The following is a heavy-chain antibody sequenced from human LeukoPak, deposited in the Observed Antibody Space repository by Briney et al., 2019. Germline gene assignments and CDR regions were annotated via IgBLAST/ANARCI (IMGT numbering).Heavy chain of an antibody. Sequence: ASVKVSCKASGYTFTSYDINWVRQATGQGLEWMGWMNPNSGNTGYAQKFQGRVTMTRNTSISTAYMELSSLRSEDTAVYYCARSWELPVYYYYGMDVWGQGTTVTVSS. CDR2: MNPNSGNT. D-gene: IGHD1-26*01. CDR1: GYTFTSYD. V-gene: IGHV1-8*01. J-gene: IGHJ6*02. CDR3: ARSWELPVYYYYGMDV.